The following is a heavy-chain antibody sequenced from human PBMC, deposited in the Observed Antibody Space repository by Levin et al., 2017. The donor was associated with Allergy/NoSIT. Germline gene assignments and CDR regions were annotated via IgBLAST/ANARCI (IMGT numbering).Heavy chain of an antibody. Sequence: PGGSLRLSCKGSGYSFTSYWIGWVRQMPGKGLEWMGIIYPGDSDTRYSPSFQGQVTISADKSISTAYLQWSSLKASDTAMYYCARRIVDTAMVTYWFDPWGQGTLVTVSS. J-gene: IGHJ5*02. CDR3: ARRIVDTAMVTYWFDP. V-gene: IGHV5-51*01. CDR2: IYPGDSDT. CDR1: GYSFTSYW. D-gene: IGHD5-18*01.